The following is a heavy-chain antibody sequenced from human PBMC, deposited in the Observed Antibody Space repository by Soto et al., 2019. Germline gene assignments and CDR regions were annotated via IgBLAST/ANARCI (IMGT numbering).Heavy chain of an antibody. CDR1: GGSFSGYY. CDR3: ARRPRYGSGSFYIPDAPSWPQNYYYMDV. J-gene: IGHJ6*03. Sequence: SETLSLTCAVYGGSFSGYYWSWIRQPPGKGLEWIGEINHSGSTNYNPSLKSRVTISVDTSKNQFSLKLSSVTAADTAVYYCARRPRYGSGSFYIPDAPSWPQNYYYMDVGGKGTTVTV. V-gene: IGHV4-34*01. CDR2: INHSGST. D-gene: IGHD3-10*01.